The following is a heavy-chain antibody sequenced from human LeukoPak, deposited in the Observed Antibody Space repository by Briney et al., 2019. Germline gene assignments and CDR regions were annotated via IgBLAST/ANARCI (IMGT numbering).Heavy chain of an antibody. CDR3: ARDILRYLVDHAFDI. Sequence: PGGSLRLSCAASGFTFSSYGMHWVRQAPGKGLEWVAVIWYDGSNKYYADSVKGRFTISRDNSKNTLYLQMNSLGAEDTAVYYCARDILRYLVDHAFDIWGQGTMVTVSS. J-gene: IGHJ3*02. D-gene: IGHD3-9*01. CDR2: IWYDGSNK. CDR1: GFTFSSYG. V-gene: IGHV3-33*01.